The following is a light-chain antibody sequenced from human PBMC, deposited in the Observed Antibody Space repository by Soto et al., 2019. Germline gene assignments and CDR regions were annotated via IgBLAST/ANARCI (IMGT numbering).Light chain of an antibody. V-gene: IGKV1-5*03. J-gene: IGKJ1*01. CDR3: QQYGPSPGT. CDR1: QSISSW. CDR2: KAS. Sequence: EIQMSQSPATLSASVGERVTLSCRASQSISSWLAWYQQKPGQAPKLLIYKASSLASGVPARFSGSGSGTEFTLTISRLEPEDFAVYYCQQYGPSPGTFGQGTKVDI.